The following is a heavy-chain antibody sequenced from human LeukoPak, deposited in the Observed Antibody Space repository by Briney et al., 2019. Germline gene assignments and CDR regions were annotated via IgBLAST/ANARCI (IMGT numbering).Heavy chain of an antibody. Sequence: PGGSLRLSCAASGFTFSRYAVSWVRQAPGKGLEWVSAISGSGGSTYYADSVKRRFTISIDNSKNPLYLQMNSLRAEDTAVYYCAKVPSSSWSFPYSWFDPWGQGTLVTVSS. V-gene: IGHV3-23*01. CDR1: GFTFSRYA. CDR3: AKVPSSSWSFPYSWFDP. D-gene: IGHD6-13*01. J-gene: IGHJ5*02. CDR2: ISGSGGST.